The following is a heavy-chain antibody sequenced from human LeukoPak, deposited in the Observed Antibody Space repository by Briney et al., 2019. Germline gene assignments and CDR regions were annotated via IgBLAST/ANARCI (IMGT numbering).Heavy chain of an antibody. CDR3: ARDHYCSSTSCHRVWYYYYGMDV. V-gene: IGHV1-18*04. CDR1: GYTFTSYG. D-gene: IGHD2-2*01. Sequence: ASVKVSCKASGYTFTSYGISWVRQAPGQGLEWMGWISAYNGNTNYARKLQGGVTMTTDTSTSTAYMELRSLRSDDTAVYYCARDHYCSSTSCHRVWYYYYGMDVWGKGTTVTVSS. J-gene: IGHJ6*04. CDR2: ISAYNGNT.